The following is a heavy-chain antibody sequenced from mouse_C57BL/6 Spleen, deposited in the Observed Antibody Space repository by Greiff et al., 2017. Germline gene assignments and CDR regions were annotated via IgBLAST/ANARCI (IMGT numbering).Heavy chain of an antibody. V-gene: IGHV5-12*01. CDR2: ISNGGGST. J-gene: IGHJ2*01. CDR3: ARHGWDGSSLDY. CDR1: GFTFSDYY. Sequence: EVQRVESGGGLVQPGGSLKLSCAASGFTFSDYYMYWVRQTPEKRLEWVAYISNGGGSTYYPDTVKGRYTIYRDNAKNTLYLQMSRLKSEDTAMYYCARHGWDGSSLDYWGQGTTLTVSS. D-gene: IGHD1-1*01.